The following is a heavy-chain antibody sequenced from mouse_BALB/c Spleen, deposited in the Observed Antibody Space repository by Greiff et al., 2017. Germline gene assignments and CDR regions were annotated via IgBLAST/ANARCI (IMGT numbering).Heavy chain of an antibody. Sequence: VQLVESGAELVRPGSSVKISCKASGYAFSSYWMNWVKQRPGQGLEWIGQIYPGDGDTNYNGKFKGKATLTADKSSSTAYMQLSSLTSEDSAVYFCARWIYDGYFFDYWGQGTTLTVSS. J-gene: IGHJ2*01. CDR1: GYAFSSYW. V-gene: IGHV1-80*01. D-gene: IGHD2-3*01. CDR2: IYPGDGDT. CDR3: ARWIYDGYFFDY.